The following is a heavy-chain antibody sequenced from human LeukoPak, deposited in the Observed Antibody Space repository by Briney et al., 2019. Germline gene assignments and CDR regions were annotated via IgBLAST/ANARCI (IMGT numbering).Heavy chain of an antibody. J-gene: IGHJ4*02. CDR2: ISAYNGNT. D-gene: IGHD6-19*01. CDR1: GYTFTSYG. CDR3: AGSFGSGWSPYYFDY. Sequence: ASVKVSCKASGYTFTSYGISWVRQAPGQGLEWMGWISAYNGNTNYVQKLQGRVTMTTDTSTSTAYMELRSLRSDDTAVYYCAGSFGSGWSPYYFDYWGQGTLVTVSS. V-gene: IGHV1-18*01.